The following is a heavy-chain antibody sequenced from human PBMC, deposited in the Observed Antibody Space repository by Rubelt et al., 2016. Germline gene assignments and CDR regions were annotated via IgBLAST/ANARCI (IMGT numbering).Heavy chain of an antibody. Sequence: EVQLVESGGGLVKPGGSLRLSCAASGFIVSDNYMSWVRQAPGKGLEWVSVIYAGGGTYYADSVKGRFTISRDNSKITVYLQRNSRRAEETAGYYCAREGSIWGQGTLVTVSS. J-gene: IGHJ4*02. CDR1: GFIVSDNY. CDR3: AREGSI. D-gene: IGHD2-15*01. V-gene: IGHV3-53*01. CDR2: IYAGGGT.